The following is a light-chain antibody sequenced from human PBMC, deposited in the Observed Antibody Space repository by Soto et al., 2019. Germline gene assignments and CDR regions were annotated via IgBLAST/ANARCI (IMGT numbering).Light chain of an antibody. CDR3: QQYDNLLPIT. CDR2: DAS. J-gene: IGKJ5*01. CDR1: QDISKN. V-gene: IGKV1-33*01. Sequence: IQMTQSPSSLSASVGDRVTITCQASQDISKNLNWYQQKPGQAPTLLIYDASSLQTGVPSRFSGSGSATQFTFPISSLQPEDVATYYCQQYDNLLPITFGQGTRLEIK.